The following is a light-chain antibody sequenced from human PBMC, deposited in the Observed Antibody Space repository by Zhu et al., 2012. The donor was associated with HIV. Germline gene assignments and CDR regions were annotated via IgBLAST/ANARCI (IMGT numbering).Light chain of an antibody. V-gene: IGKV3-11*01. Sequence: IVLTQSPATLSLSPGERATVSCRASGSVRSFLAWYQQKPGQAPRRLIYDTSKRATGIPARFSGSGSGTDFTLTISSLEPEDFALYYCQQRVNWPLTFGGGTKVEIK. J-gene: IGKJ4*01. CDR1: GSVRSF. CDR3: QQRVNWPLT. CDR2: DTS.